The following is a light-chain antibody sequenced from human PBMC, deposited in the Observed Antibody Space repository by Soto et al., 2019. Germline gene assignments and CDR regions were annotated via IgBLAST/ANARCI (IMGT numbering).Light chain of an antibody. V-gene: IGLV2-8*01. CDR3: SSYAGSNNFGV. CDR2: EVS. J-gene: IGLJ1*01. Sequence: QSVLTQPPSASGSPGQSVTISCTGTSSDVGGYNYVSWYQQHPGKAPILMIYEVSMRPSGVLDCFSGSKSGNTASLTVSGLQAEDEADYYCSSYAGSNNFGVFGTGTKVTVL. CDR1: SSDVGGYNY.